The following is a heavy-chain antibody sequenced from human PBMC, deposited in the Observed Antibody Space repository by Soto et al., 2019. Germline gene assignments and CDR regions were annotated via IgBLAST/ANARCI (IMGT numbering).Heavy chain of an antibody. CDR3: VGDRDGSGWHPQYFGMDV. V-gene: IGHV1-18*01. D-gene: IGHD6-19*01. Sequence: QVQLVQSGPEVKKPGASVRVSCEASGYTFTDYGLSWVRQAPGQGLAWMGWISIYNGKTKHAENPQDRVTMTRDTSTNTAYMEMRSLRSDDTALYYCVGDRDGSGWHPQYFGMDVWGQGTTVTVSS. CDR1: GYTFTDYG. CDR2: ISIYNGKT. J-gene: IGHJ6*02.